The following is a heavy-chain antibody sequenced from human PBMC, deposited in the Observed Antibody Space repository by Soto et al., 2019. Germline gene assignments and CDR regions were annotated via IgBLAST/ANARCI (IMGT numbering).Heavy chain of an antibody. CDR1: GFPFSSYA. Sequence: LRLSCAGSGFPFSSYAMRWVRQAHGKGQEWVSAISGSGGSTYYADSVKGRFTISRDNSKNTLYLQMNSLRAEDTAVYYCAKAGLDYYDSSAYSPLDNSGQGTLVTVSS. V-gene: IGHV3-23*01. CDR2: ISGSGGST. D-gene: IGHD3-22*01. J-gene: IGHJ4*02. CDR3: AKAGLDYYDSSAYSPLDN.